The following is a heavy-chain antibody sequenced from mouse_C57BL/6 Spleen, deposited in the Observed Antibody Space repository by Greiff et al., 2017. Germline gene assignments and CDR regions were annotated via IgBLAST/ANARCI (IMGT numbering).Heavy chain of an antibody. CDR2: ISNGGGST. J-gene: IGHJ2*01. Sequence: EVKVVESGGGLVQPGGSLKLSCAASGFTFSDYYMYWVRQTPETRLEWVAYISNGGGSTYYPDTVQGRFTISRDNAKNTLYLQMSRLKSEDTAMYYCARGYGSSYNYFDYWGQGTTLTVSS. V-gene: IGHV5-12*01. CDR3: ARGYGSSYNYFDY. CDR1: GFTFSDYY. D-gene: IGHD1-1*01.